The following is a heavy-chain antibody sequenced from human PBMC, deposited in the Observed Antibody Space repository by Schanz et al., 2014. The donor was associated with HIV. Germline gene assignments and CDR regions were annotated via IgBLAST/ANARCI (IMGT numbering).Heavy chain of an antibody. CDR1: GYTFSDYD. V-gene: IGHV1-2*02. Sequence: QVQLVQSGPEVKKPGASVRVSCETSGYTFSDYDINWVRQAPGQGLEWMGWINPNSGDTDYAQKFQGRVTMTRDTSISTAYMELSRLRSDDTAVYYCAREGTAARQFYYYGMDVWGQGTTVTVSS. J-gene: IGHJ6*02. CDR3: AREGTAARQFYYYGMDV. CDR2: INPNSGDT. D-gene: IGHD6-6*01.